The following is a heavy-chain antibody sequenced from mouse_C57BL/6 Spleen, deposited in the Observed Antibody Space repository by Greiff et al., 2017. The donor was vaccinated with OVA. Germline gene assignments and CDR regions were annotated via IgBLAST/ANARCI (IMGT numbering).Heavy chain of an antibody. CDR3: AIQDYYDYDVFPYYFDY. J-gene: IGHJ2*01. CDR2: IHPSDSDT. CDR1: GYTFTSYW. Sequence: QVQLQQPGAELVKPGASVKVSCKASGYTFTSYWMHWVKQRPGQGLEWIGRIHPSDSDTNYNQKFKGKATLTVDKSSSTAYMQLRSLTSEDSTVYYCAIQDYYDYDVFPYYFDYWGQGTTLTVSS. D-gene: IGHD2-4*01. V-gene: IGHV1-74*01.